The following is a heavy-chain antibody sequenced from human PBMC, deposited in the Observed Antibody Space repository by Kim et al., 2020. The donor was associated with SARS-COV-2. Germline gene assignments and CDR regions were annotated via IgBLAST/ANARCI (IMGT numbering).Heavy chain of an antibody. Sequence: YAESVKGRFTISRDKSNNRLYLEMSSLRVEDTAVYHCAKDIRFDSSGYFDLWGQGTQVTVSP. D-gene: IGHD3-22*01. V-gene: IGHV3-30*02. CDR3: AKDIRFDSSGYFDL. J-gene: IGHJ5*02.